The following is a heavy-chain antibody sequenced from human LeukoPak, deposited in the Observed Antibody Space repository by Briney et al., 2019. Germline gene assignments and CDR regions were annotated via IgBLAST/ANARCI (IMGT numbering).Heavy chain of an antibody. V-gene: IGHV1-69*05. J-gene: IGHJ4*02. D-gene: IGHD3-22*01. CDR1: GGTFSSYA. CDR3: ARGGNYYDSSGYLFDY. CDR2: IIPIFGTT. Sequence: SVKVSCKASGGTFSSYAISWVRQAPGQGLEWMGGIIPIFGTTNYAQKFQGRVTITTDESTSTAYMELSSLRSEDTAAYYCARGGNYYDSSGYLFDYWGQGTLVTVSS.